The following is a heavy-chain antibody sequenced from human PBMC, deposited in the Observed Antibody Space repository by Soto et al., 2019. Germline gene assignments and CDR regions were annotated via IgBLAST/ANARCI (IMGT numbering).Heavy chain of an antibody. D-gene: IGHD3-10*01. J-gene: IGHJ6*02. CDR2: IYTSGST. Sequence: SETLSLTGTVGGGSIISYYWSWIRQPAGKGLEWIGRIYTSGSTNYNPSLKSRVTMSVDTSKNQFSLKLSSVTAADTAVYYCARGYYYGSGSYYLDYYYYGMDVWGQGTTVTVSS. CDR3: ARGYYYGSGSYYLDYYYYGMDV. V-gene: IGHV4-4*07. CDR1: GGSIISYY.